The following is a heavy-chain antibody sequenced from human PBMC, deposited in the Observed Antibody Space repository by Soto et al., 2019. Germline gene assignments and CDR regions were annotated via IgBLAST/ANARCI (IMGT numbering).Heavy chain of an antibody. V-gene: IGHV3-23*01. CDR1: GLTFSSDA. CDR2: ISGSGGST. J-gene: IGHJ3*02. CDR3: AIYLILGRPPSSFDI. D-gene: IGHD3-10*01. Sequence: GESLRLSYTASGLTFSSDAMSWVRQAPGKGREWVSAISGSGGSTYYADSVKGRFTISRDKSKNTLYLQTNSLRAEDTAVYSSAIYLILGRPPSSFDIWGQGTFGT.